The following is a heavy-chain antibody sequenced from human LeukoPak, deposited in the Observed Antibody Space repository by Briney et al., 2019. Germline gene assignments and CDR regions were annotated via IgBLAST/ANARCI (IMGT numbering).Heavy chain of an antibody. CDR2: ISSSSSTI. CDR3: ARDRSEQWLVHAFDI. Sequence: QPGGSLRLSCAASGFTFSSYGMNWVRQAPGKGLEWVSYISSSSSTIYYADSVKGRFTISRDNAKNSLYLQMNSLRDEDTAVYYCARDRSEQWLVHAFDIWGQGTMVTVSS. J-gene: IGHJ3*02. V-gene: IGHV3-48*02. CDR1: GFTFSSYG. D-gene: IGHD6-19*01.